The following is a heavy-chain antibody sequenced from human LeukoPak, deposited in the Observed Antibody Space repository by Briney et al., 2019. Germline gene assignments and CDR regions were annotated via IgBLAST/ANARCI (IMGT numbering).Heavy chain of an antibody. CDR1: GYTFTSSD. J-gene: IGHJ6*02. V-gene: IGHV1-8*01. CDR2: MKPNSGNT. Sequence: ASVTVSCKASGYTFTSSDVNWVRQATGQGLEWMGWMKPNSGNTGYAQKFQGRVTMTRNTYISTAYMELSSLRSEDTAVYYCASRHSSSWYWDYYYGMDVWGQGTTVTVSS. D-gene: IGHD6-13*01. CDR3: ASRHSSSWYWDYYYGMDV.